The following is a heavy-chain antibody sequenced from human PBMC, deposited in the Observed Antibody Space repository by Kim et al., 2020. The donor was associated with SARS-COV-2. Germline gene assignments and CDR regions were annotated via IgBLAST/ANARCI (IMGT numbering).Heavy chain of an antibody. V-gene: IGHV3-23*01. CDR2: ISGNGDSA. CDR1: GFIFGSYA. J-gene: IGHJ6*02. Sequence: GGSLRLSCAASGFIFGSYAMHWVRQAPGRGLEWVSVISGNGDSAYYADSVKGRFTVSRDNSKNTLYVQMNNLRAEDTAIYYCAKDQYLRSRPSLADRRSGYNGMDVWGQGTTVTVSS. CDR3: AKDQYLRSRPSLADRRSGYNGMDV. D-gene: IGHD6-13*01.